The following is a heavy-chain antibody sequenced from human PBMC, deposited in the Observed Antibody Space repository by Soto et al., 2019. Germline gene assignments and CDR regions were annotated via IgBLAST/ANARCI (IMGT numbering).Heavy chain of an antibody. CDR3: ATGGYHLNAFDI. D-gene: IGHD3-22*01. CDR2: IWYDGSNK. V-gene: IGHV3-33*01. J-gene: IGHJ3*02. CDR1: GFTFSSYG. Sequence: VGSLRLSCAASGFTFSSYGMHWVRQAPGKGLEWVAVIWYDGSNKYYADSVKGRFTISRDNSKNTLYLQMNSLRAEDTAVYYCATGGYHLNAFDIWGQGTMVTVSS.